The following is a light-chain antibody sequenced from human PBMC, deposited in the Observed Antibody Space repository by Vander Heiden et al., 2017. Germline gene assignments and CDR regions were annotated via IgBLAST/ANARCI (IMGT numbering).Light chain of an antibody. J-gene: IGKJ5*01. CDR1: QRISSY. Sequence: DIRSTQHPSFLSPSVADTVTITCRASQRISSYLAWYQQKPAKAPKILLYDASTLQSGVPSRFSGSGSGTEFSLIISSMQPEDFATYYCQQLNSYPITFGQGTRLEIK. CDR2: DAS. V-gene: IGKV1-9*01. CDR3: QQLNSYPIT.